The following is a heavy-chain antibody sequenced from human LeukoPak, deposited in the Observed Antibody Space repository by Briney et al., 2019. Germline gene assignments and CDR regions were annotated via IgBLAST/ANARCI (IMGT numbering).Heavy chain of an antibody. J-gene: IGHJ3*02. CDR1: GFTFSSYW. D-gene: IGHD5-18*01. V-gene: IGHV3-7*01. CDR2: IKQDGSEK. Sequence: PGGSLRLSCAASGFTFSSYWMSWVRQAPGKGLEWAANIKQDGSEKYYVDSVKGRFTISRDNAKNSLYLQMNSLRAEDTAVYYCTRENVDTAMVNDAFDIWGQGTMVTVSS. CDR3: TRENVDTAMVNDAFDI.